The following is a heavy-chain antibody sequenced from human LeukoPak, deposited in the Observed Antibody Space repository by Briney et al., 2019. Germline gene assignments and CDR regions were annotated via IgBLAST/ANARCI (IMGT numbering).Heavy chain of an antibody. CDR1: GFTFSSYG. D-gene: IGHD4-17*01. J-gene: IGHJ4*02. CDR3: AKARGYGDQYYFNY. V-gene: IGHV3-30*02. Sequence: GGSLRLSCAASGFTFSSYGMHWVRQAPGKGLEWVAFIRYDGSNKYYADSVKGRLTISRDNSKNTLYLQMNSLRAEDTAVYYCAKARGYGDQYYFNYWGQGTLVTVSS. CDR2: IRYDGSNK.